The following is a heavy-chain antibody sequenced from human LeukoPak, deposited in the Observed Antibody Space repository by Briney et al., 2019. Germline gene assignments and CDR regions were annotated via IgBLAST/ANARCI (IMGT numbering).Heavy chain of an antibody. D-gene: IGHD2-2*01. J-gene: IGHJ6*02. CDR3: AKDLISSTSHIFFSFGMDV. V-gene: IGHV3-23*01. CDR2: ISSGGDIT. Sequence: GSLRLSCAASGFTFSYYAMSWVRQAPGKGLEWVSAISSGGDITYYADSVKGRFTISRDNSKNTLYLQMNSLRAEDTAVYYCAKDLISSTSHIFFSFGMDVWGQGTTVTVS. CDR1: GFTFSYYA.